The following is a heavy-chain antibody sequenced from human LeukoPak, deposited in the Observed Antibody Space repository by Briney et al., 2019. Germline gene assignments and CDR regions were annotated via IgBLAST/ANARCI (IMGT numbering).Heavy chain of an antibody. CDR1: GFTFSSYA. CDR2: ISGSGGST. Sequence: PGGSLRLSCAASGFTFSSYAMSWVRQAPGKGLEWVSAISGSGGSTYYADSVKGRFTISRDNSKNTLYPQMNSLRAEDTAVYYCAKGGITIFGVVITHFDYWGQGTLVTVSS. D-gene: IGHD3-3*01. J-gene: IGHJ4*02. V-gene: IGHV3-23*01. CDR3: AKGGITIFGVVITHFDY.